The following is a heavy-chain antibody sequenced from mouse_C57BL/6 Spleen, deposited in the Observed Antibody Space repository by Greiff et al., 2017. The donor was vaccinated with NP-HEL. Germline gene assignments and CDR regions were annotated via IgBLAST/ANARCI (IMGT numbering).Heavy chain of an antibody. D-gene: IGHD1-1*01. Sequence: EVQGVESGGGLVQPGGSLSLSCAASGFTFTDYYMSWVRQPPGKALEWLGFIRNKANGYTTEYSASVKGRFTISRDNSQSILYRQMNALRAEDSATYYCARYNYGSDFDYWGQGTTLTVSS. CDR2: IRNKANGYTT. CDR1: GFTFTDYY. V-gene: IGHV7-3*01. J-gene: IGHJ2*01. CDR3: ARYNYGSDFDY.